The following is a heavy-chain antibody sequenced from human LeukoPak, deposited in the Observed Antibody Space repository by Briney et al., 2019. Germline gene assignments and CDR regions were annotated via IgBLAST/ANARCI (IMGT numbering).Heavy chain of an antibody. J-gene: IGHJ4*02. V-gene: IGHV3-30*02. CDR2: IRYDGSNK. CDR3: ARIPREYSSGWFSPDY. CDR1: GFTFSSYG. D-gene: IGHD6-19*01. Sequence: GGSLRLSCAASGFTFSSYGMHWVRQAPGKGLEWVAFIRYDGSNKYYADSVKGRFTISRDNSKNTLYLQMNSLRAEDTAVYYCARIPREYSSGWFSPDYWGQGTLVTVSS.